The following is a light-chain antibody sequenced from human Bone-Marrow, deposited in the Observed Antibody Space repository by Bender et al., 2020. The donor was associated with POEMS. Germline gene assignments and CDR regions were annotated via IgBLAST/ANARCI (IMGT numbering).Light chain of an antibody. V-gene: IGLV2-11*01. Sequence: QSALTQPRSVSGSPGQSVTISCTGTSSDIGDYNYVSWYQQQPGNAPKLIIYDVTKRPSGVSNRFSGSKSGNTASLTISELQAEDEADYYCFSYAGSGTWVFGGGTKVSVL. CDR2: DVT. CDR1: SSDIGDYNY. J-gene: IGLJ3*02. CDR3: FSYAGSGTWV.